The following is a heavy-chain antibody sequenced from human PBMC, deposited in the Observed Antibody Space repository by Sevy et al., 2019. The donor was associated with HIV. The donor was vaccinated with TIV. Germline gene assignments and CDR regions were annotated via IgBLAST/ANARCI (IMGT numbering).Heavy chain of an antibody. CDR2: IYYSGST. Sequence: SETLSLTCTVSGGSISSGDYYWSWIRQPQGKGLEWFGYIYYSGSTYYNPSLKRRVTISLDTSKNQFSLRLNSVTAADTAVYYCARFTRGGFDYWGQRTLVTVSS. CDR1: GGSISSGDYY. J-gene: IGHJ4*02. V-gene: IGHV4-30-4*01. D-gene: IGHD2-15*01. CDR3: ARFTRGGFDY.